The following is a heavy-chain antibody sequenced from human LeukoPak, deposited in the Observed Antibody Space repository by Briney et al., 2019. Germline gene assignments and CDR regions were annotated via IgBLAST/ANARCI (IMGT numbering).Heavy chain of an antibody. J-gene: IGHJ4*02. Sequence: PSETLSLTCTVSGGSISSYYWSWIRQPPGKGLEWIGNIYSSGSTYYNASLQSRVTISIDTSKNQFSLRLNSVTAADTAMYYCAKGGGYGLIDYWGQGTRVTVSS. V-gene: IGHV4-59*04. CDR3: AKGGGYGLIDY. CDR2: IYSSGST. D-gene: IGHD1-26*01. CDR1: GGSISSYY.